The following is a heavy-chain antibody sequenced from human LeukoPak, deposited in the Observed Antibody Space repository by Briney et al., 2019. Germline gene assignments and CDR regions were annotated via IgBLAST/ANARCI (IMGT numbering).Heavy chain of an antibody. V-gene: IGHV3-23*01. J-gene: IGHJ4*02. CDR1: GFTFSSYA. D-gene: IGHD5-12*01. Sequence: GGSLRLSCAASGFTFSSYAMSWVRQAPGKGLEWVSAISGSGGSTYYADSVKGRFTISRDNSKNTLYLQMNSLRAEDTAVYYCAKDPEDSGYVTLYSFDYWGQGTLVTVSS. CDR3: AKDPEDSGYVTLYSFDY. CDR2: ISGSGGST.